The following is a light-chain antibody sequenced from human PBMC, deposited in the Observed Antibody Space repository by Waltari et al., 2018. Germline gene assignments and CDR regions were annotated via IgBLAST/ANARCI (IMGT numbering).Light chain of an antibody. V-gene: IGKV3D-11*01. CDR2: DAS. CDR1: QHLGIY. Sequence: DIVVTQSPATLSLSPGERATLSCRASQHLGIYLAWYQQKPGQAPRLLIYDASRRATGMPAGFSGSGAGTDFTLTISRLEPEDFAVYYCQQRRKWRGLTFGPGTRVDVK. CDR3: QQRRKWRGLT. J-gene: IGKJ3*01.